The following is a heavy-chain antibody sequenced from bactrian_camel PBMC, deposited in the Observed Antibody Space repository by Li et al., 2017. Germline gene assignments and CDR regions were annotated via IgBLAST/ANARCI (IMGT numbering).Heavy chain of an antibody. Sequence: DVQLVESGGGLVQLGGSLTLSCGASGFTFSRYGMDWVRQAPGKEREGVAALGISDGATYYADSVKGRFTISQDNARNTVELQMNSLKLEDGAIYYCAAGLDPVNGRTGPGWGFGYWDQGTQVTVS. CDR2: LGISDGAT. J-gene: IGHJ6*01. D-gene: IGHD6*01. CDR3: AAGLDPVNGRTGPGWGFGY. CDR1: GFTFSRYG. V-gene: IGHV3S31*01.